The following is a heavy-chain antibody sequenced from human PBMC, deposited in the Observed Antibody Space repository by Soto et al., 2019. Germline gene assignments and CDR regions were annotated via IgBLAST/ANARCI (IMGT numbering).Heavy chain of an antibody. Sequence: PGGSLRLSCAASGFTFSTYGMHWVRQAPGKGLEWVAVMGNDGITTFYADSVKGRFTISRDNSKNTLFLQMNSLRADDTAVYYCAKEFQWELHAFDIWGERTIVPASS. CDR1: GFTFSTYG. CDR3: AKEFQWELHAFDI. V-gene: IGHV3-30*02. CDR2: MGNDGITT. J-gene: IGHJ3*02. D-gene: IGHD1-26*01.